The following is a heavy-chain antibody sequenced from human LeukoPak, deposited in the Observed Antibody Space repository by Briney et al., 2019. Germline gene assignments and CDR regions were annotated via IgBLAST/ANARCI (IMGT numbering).Heavy chain of an antibody. Sequence: GGSLRLSCAASGFTFDDYAMHWVRQAPGKGLEWVSLISWDGGSTYYADSVKGRFTISRDNSKNSLYLQINSLRAEDTALYYCAKDRVSSSWYGHYYYYMDVWGKGTTVTVSS. J-gene: IGHJ6*03. CDR2: ISWDGGST. CDR1: GFTFDDYA. V-gene: IGHV3-43D*04. D-gene: IGHD6-13*01. CDR3: AKDRVSSSWYGHYYYYMDV.